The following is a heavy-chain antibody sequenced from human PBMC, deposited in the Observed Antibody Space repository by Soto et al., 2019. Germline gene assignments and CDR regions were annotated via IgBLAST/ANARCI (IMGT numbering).Heavy chain of an antibody. CDR3: SAYCSSSNWRAGDDY. D-gene: IGHD2-2*01. J-gene: IGHJ4*02. Sequence: QVVQSGPEVRQPGSSVKVSCKPSGGIFTNYAFTWVRQAPGQRLEWMGGTIPLFGTANYAQKFQGRVTITADKSTTTVYLEVNSLRSEDTALYYCSAYCSSSNWRAGDDYWGQGTLVTVSS. V-gene: IGHV1-69*06. CDR2: TIPLFGTA. CDR1: GGIFTNYA.